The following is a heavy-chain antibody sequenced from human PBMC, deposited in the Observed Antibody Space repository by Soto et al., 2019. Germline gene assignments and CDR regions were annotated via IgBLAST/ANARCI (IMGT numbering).Heavy chain of an antibody. V-gene: IGHV4-39*01. CDR2: IHYSGST. Sequence: SETLSLTCTVSGGSISSSSYYWGWIRQPPGKGLEWIGSIHYSGSTYYNPSLKSRVTISVDTSKNQFSLKLSSVTAADTAVYYCARGDTTIDYWGQGTLVTVSS. J-gene: IGHJ4*02. CDR3: ARGDTTIDY. D-gene: IGHD1-26*01. CDR1: GGSISSSSYY.